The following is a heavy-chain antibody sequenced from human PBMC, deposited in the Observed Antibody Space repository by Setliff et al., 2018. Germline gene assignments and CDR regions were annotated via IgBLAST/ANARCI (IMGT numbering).Heavy chain of an antibody. V-gene: IGHV3-11*04. CDR2: ISRGGNTI. CDR3: AREVVGAPSTFDI. J-gene: IGHJ3*02. Sequence: PGGSLRLSCAASGFTFSDYYMTWIRQAPGKGLEWVSYISRGGNTIYYADSVKVRFTISRDNARDSLFLQMSSLRAEDTAVYYCAREVVGAPSTFDIWGQGTMVTVSS. CDR1: GFTFSDYY. D-gene: IGHD1-26*01.